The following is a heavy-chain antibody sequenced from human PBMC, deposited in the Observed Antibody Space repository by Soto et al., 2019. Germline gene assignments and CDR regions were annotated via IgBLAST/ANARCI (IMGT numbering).Heavy chain of an antibody. V-gene: IGHV3-48*02. CDR2: ISSSSSTI. J-gene: IGHJ5*02. CDR3: ARESSSYNWFDP. CDR1: GCTFSGYS. D-gene: IGHD6-13*01. Sequence: GGSLRLSSGAAGCTFSGYSMNWVRQAPGKGLEWVSYISSSSSTIYYADSVKGRFTISRDNAKNSLYLQMNSLRDEDTAVYYCARESSSYNWFDPWGQGTLVTVSS.